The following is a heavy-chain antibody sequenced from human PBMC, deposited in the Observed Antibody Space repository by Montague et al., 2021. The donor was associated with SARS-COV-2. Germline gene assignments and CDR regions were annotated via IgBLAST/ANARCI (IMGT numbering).Heavy chain of an antibody. V-gene: IGHV4-61*02. D-gene: IGHD1-1*01. J-gene: IGHJ4*02. CDR2: IYTSGSS. CDR1: GASISGDDYY. CDR3: ARVGGGTNRYFDI. Sequence: TLSLTCTVSGASISGDDYYWSWLRQPAGKGLEWIGRIYTSGSSKYTPSLPSRVTLLVDTSKNQFSLNLRSVTAADTAVYYCARVGGGTNRYFDIWGQGTLVTVSS.